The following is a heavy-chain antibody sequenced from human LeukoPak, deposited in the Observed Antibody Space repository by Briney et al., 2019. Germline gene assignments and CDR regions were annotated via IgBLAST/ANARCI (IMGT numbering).Heavy chain of an antibody. CDR1: GFSFDTYA. D-gene: IGHD3-10*01. V-gene: IGHV3-33*01. CDR3: ARKFFGSGSYQAS. J-gene: IGHJ2*01. Sequence: GGSLRLSCAASGFSFDTYAMHWVRQAPGQGLEWVALIWHDGSHKFYSNSVRGQFTISRDNSKNTVYLQMNNLRPDDTAVYYWARKFFGSGSYQASGGRGPRVTV. CDR2: IWHDGSHK.